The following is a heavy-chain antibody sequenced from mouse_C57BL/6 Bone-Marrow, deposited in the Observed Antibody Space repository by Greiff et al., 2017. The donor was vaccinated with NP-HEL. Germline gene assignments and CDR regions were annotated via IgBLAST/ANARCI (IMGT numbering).Heavy chain of an antibody. CDR3: ARYGYDHAMDY. CDR2: IYPGSGST. V-gene: IGHV1-55*01. D-gene: IGHD2-2*01. J-gene: IGHJ4*01. Sequence: QVQLKQPGAELVKPGASVKMSCKASGYTFTSYWITWVKQRPGQGLEWIGDIYPGSGSTNYNEKFKSKATLTVDTSSSTAYMQLSSLTSEDSAVYYCARYGYDHAMDYWGQGTSVTVSS. CDR1: GYTFTSYW.